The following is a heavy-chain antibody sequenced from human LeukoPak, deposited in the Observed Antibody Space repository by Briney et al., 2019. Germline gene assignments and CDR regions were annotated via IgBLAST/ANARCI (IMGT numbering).Heavy chain of an antibody. J-gene: IGHJ4*02. CDR2: IHYSGST. Sequence: SETLSLTCTVSGGSISSSSYYWGWIRQPPGKGLEWIGSIHYSGSTYYNPSLKSRVTISVDTSKNQFSLKLSSVTAADTAVYYCASHVPAAMGIDYWGQGTLVTVSS. V-gene: IGHV4-39*07. CDR1: GGSISSSSYY. CDR3: ASHVPAAMGIDY. D-gene: IGHD2-2*01.